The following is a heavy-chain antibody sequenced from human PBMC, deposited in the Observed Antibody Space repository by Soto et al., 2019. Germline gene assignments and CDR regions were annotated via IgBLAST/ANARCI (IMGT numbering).Heavy chain of an antibody. CDR2: IYYSGST. CDR3: AREAVTDSNWFDP. J-gene: IGHJ5*02. Sequence: QVQLQESGPGLVKPSETLSLTCTVSGGSISSYYWSWIRQPPGKGLEWIGYIYYSGSTNYNPSLKSRATTSVDTSKNQFSLKLSAVTAADTAVYYCAREAVTDSNWFDPWGQGTLVTVSS. V-gene: IGHV4-59*01. D-gene: IGHD4-4*01. CDR1: GGSISSYY.